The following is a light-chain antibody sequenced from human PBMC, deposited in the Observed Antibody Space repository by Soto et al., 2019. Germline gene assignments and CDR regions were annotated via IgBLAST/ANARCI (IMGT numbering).Light chain of an antibody. CDR2: AAS. J-gene: IGKJ2*01. CDR1: QSITTD. CDR3: QSYNNWPPYS. Sequence: EIVLTQSPPTLSVSPGESVTLSCRASQSITTDLAWYQQKPGQAPRLLIYAASTRATNIPARFTGSGSGTDFTLTISSLQSEDYAVYYCQSYNNWPPYSFGQGTELDI. V-gene: IGKV3-15*01.